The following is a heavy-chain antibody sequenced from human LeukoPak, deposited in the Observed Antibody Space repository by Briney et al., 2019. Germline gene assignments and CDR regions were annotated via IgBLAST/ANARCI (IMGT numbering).Heavy chain of an antibody. J-gene: IGHJ4*02. CDR1: GFTLSNAY. V-gene: IGHV3-15*01. CDR3: TTAVAGTVRIDY. Sequence: GGSLTLSCAASGFTLSNAYMSWVRQAPGKGLEWVGRIRSKTDGGTIAYAAPVKDRFTISRDDSKNTLYLQMNSLKTEDTAVYYCTTAVAGTVRIDYWGEGTLVTVSS. D-gene: IGHD6-19*01. CDR2: IRSKTDGGTI.